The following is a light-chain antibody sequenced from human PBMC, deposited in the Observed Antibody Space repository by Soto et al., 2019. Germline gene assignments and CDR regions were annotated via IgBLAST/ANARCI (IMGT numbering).Light chain of an antibody. Sequence: DIQLTQSPSSLSASVGYRVTITCRASQGVNAWLVWYQQKTGKAPKLVIHAESTLEPGVPPRLSGSGFGTDLNLTIKRLKSEDLVTYYCQQYNNHPLTFGGGTKVDI. CDR3: QQYNNHPLT. CDR2: AES. CDR1: QGVNAW. J-gene: IGKJ4*01. V-gene: IGKV1D-16*01.